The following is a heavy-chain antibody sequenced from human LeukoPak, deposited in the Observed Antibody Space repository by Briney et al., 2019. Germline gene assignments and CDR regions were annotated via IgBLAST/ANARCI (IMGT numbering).Heavy chain of an antibody. CDR3: ASTNCSSASCYGANWFDP. J-gene: IGHJ5*02. Sequence: SETLSLTCTVTGGSISSGDYYWSWIRQPPGKGLEGIGYINYSGNTFHYNPSLKNRVTISVDTSKNRFSLGLSSVTAADTAVYYCASTNCSSASCYGANWFDPWGQGTLVTVSS. CDR2: INYSGNT. V-gene: IGHV4-30-4*08. CDR1: GGSISSGDYY. D-gene: IGHD2-2*01.